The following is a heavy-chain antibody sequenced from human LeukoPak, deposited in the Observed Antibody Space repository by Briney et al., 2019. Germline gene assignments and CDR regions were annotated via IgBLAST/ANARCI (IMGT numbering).Heavy chain of an antibody. CDR2: IYYSGST. CDR1: GGSISSGDYY. D-gene: IGHD6-13*01. V-gene: IGHV4-30-4*01. J-gene: IGHJ5*02. CDR3: ARKGPQLARGGALTSNWFDP. Sequence: SQTLSLTCTVSGGSISSGDYYWSWIRQPPGKGLEWIGYIYYSGSTYYNPSLKSRVTISVDTSKNQFSLKLTSVTAAYTAVYYCARKGPQLARGGALTSNWFDPWGQGTLVTVSS.